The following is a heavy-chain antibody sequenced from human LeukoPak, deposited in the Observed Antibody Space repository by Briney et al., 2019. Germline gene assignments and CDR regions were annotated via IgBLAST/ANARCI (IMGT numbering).Heavy chain of an antibody. J-gene: IGHJ4*02. V-gene: IGHV4-4*02. D-gene: IGHD3-10*01. CDR2: INHSGTA. CDR3: SRRSHHGPESYPRS. Sequence: GSLRLSCAASGFTFRNAWMSWVRQPPGKGLEWIGEINHSGTASYNPSLESRVTMSVDMSKNQISLKMTSVTAADTAFYYCSRRSHHGPESYPRSWGQGTLVTVSS. CDR1: GFTFRNAW.